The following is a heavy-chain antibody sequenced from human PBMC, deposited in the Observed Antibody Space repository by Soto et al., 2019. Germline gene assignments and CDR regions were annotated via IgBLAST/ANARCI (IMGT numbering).Heavy chain of an antibody. CDR2: IYYSGST. D-gene: IGHD2-2*01. CDR1: SAPVSSSTYT. V-gene: IGHV4-39*01. J-gene: IGHJ6*02. Sequence: PSETLSLTCTVSSAPVSSSTYTWGWIRQPPGKGLGWIGSIYYSGSTYYNPSLNSRVTVSVDTSKNQFSLKLTSVTAADTAVYYCARLHGYCISSSCHGHYAMDVWGQGTTVTVSS. CDR3: ARLHGYCISSSCHGHYAMDV.